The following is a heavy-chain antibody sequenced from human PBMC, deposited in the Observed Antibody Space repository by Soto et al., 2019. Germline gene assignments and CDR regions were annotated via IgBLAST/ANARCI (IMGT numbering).Heavy chain of an antibody. CDR1: GVSISSGNW. J-gene: IGHJ5*02. D-gene: IGHD1-1*01. V-gene: IGHV4-4*02. Sequence: SETLSLTCAVSGVSISSGNWWTWVRRTPQRGLEYIGEIFHDGTANYYPSFERRVAISVDTSKNQFSLKLTSVTAADMAVYYCAREGSHSAYNFAIGIQLWSFDRWGQGLPVTVPQ. CDR3: AREGSHSAYNFAIGIQLWSFDR. CDR2: IFHDGTA.